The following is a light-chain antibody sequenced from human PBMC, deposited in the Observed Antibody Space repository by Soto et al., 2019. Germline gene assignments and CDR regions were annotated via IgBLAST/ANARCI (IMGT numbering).Light chain of an antibody. CDR3: SSYTSDSTLDVV. Sequence: QSALTQPASVSGSPGQSITISCTGTSSDVGGYNFVSWYQQHPGKAPKLIIYDVSYRPSGVLNRFSGSKSGNTASLSISGLQAEDDADYYCSSYTSDSTLDVVFGGGTQLTVL. J-gene: IGLJ2*01. CDR2: DVS. V-gene: IGLV2-14*03. CDR1: SSDVGGYNF.